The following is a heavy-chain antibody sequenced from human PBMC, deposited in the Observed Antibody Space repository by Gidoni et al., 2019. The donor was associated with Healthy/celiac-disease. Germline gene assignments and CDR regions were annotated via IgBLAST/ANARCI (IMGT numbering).Heavy chain of an antibody. V-gene: IGHV4-34*01. CDR3: ARASYYDFWSGYYPYYYYGMDV. CDR2: INHSGST. J-gene: IGHJ6*02. CDR1: GGSFRGSS. D-gene: IGHD3-3*01. Sequence: QLQLQQWGAGLFKPSETLSLTCPAYGGSFRGSSCCWIRQPPGKGLEWIGDINHSGSTNYNPSLKSRVTISVDTSKNQFSLKLSSVTAADTAVYYCARASYYDFWSGYYPYYYYGMDVWGQGTTVTVSS.